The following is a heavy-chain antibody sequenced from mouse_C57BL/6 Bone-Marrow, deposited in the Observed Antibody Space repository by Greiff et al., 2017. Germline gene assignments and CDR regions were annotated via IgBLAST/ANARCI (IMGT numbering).Heavy chain of an antibody. CDR3: ARLGLRQFAY. CDR1: GFTFSSYG. Sequence: EVKVVESGGDLVKPGGSLKLSCAASGFTFSSYGMSWVRQTPDKRLEWVATISSGGSYPYYPDSVKGRFTISRDNAKNTLYLQMSSLKSEDTAMYYCARLGLRQFAYWGQGTLVTVSA. CDR2: ISSGGSYP. J-gene: IGHJ3*01. D-gene: IGHD2-4*01. V-gene: IGHV5-6*01.